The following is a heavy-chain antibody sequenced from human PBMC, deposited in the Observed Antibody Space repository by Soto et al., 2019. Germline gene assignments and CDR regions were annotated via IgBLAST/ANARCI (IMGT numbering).Heavy chain of an antibody. V-gene: IGHV4-59*08. Sequence: QVQLQESGPGLVKPSETLSLTCTVSGGSISSYYWSWIRQPPGKGLEWIGYIYYSGSTNNNPSLNSRVTKTVNTSKNHSSMILSSVAAAATAVYYCARCYGGTLDYWGQGTLVTVSS. CDR3: ARCYGGTLDY. J-gene: IGHJ4*02. CDR2: IYYSGST. D-gene: IGHD4-17*01. CDR1: GGSISSYY.